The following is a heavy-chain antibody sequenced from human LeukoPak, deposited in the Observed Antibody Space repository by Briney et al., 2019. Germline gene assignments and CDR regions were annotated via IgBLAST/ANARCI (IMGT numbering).Heavy chain of an antibody. Sequence: GGSLRLSCAPSGFTFSSAWMHWVRQAPGKGLEWVGRIKSKVDGGTTDYAAPVKGRFTISRDDLENMLYLQMNSLKTEDTAVYYCIADTPPWNPYGLDYWGQGTLVPVSS. D-gene: IGHD1-1*01. V-gene: IGHV3-15*07. CDR3: IADTPPWNPYGLDY. CDR1: GFTFSSAW. J-gene: IGHJ4*02. CDR2: IKSKVDGGTT.